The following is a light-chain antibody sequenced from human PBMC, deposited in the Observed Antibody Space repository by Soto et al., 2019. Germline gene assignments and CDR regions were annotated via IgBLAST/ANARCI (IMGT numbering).Light chain of an antibody. CDR2: AAS. CDR1: QTISTY. Sequence: DIQMTQYPSSLSASVADRVTITCRAGQTISTYLNWYQQKPGKAPKLLIYAASSLESGVPSRFSGSGSGTDFTLTISSLQPEDVATYYCQQSHRIPYTFGQGTNLE. V-gene: IGKV1-39*01. J-gene: IGKJ2*01. CDR3: QQSHRIPYT.